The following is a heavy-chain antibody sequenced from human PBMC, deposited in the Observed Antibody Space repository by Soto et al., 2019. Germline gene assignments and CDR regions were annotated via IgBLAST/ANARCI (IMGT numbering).Heavy chain of an antibody. Sequence: EAQLVESGGGLVQPGGSLRLSCAASEFTFSSYSMNWVRQAPGKGLEWISSISSSSSTIYYADSVRGRCTISRDNAKNSLYLQMNSLKDEDTAVYYCARVSPPGWHFDYGGQGTLVTVSS. J-gene: IGHJ4*02. CDR2: ISSSSSTI. D-gene: IGHD6-19*01. V-gene: IGHV3-48*02. CDR1: EFTFSSYS. CDR3: ARVSPPGWHFDY.